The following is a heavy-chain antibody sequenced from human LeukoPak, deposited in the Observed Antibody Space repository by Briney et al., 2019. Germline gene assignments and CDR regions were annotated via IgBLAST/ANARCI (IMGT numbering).Heavy chain of an antibody. V-gene: IGHV1-8*01. D-gene: IGHD3-22*01. CDR1: GYTFTSYD. CDR2: MNPNSGNT. J-gene: IGHJ4*02. Sequence: GASVKVSCKASGYTFTSYDINWVRQATGQGLEWMGWMNPNSGNTGYAQKFQGRVTMTRDTSTSTVYMELSSLRSEDTAVYYCARDDYYDSSGYPDYWGQGTLVTVSS. CDR3: ARDDYYDSSGYPDY.